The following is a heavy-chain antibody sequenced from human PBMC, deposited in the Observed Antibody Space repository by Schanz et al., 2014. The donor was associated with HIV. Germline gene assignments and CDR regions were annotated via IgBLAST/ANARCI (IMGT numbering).Heavy chain of an antibody. CDR3: AKGQRGIVRGDIDY. CDR1: GFTFSAYG. V-gene: IGHV3-33*05. Sequence: QVQLVESGGGVVQPGRSLRLSCAASGFTFSAYGFHWVRQAPGKGLEWVAAISDDGSKKYYGDSVKGRFTISRDNSKNTVYLQMNSLRAEDTAVYYCAKGQRGIVRGDIDYWGQGTLVTVSS. CDR2: ISDDGSKK. D-gene: IGHD3-10*01. J-gene: IGHJ4*02.